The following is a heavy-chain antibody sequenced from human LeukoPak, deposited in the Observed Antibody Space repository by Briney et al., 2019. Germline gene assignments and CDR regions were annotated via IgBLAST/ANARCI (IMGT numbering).Heavy chain of an antibody. D-gene: IGHD6-13*01. CDR2: TANDGRDK. Sequence: GRSLRLSCAVSGFTFSDYGMHWVRQAPGKGLEWVAVTANDGRDKKYADSVRGRFTISRDNSKNTVYLQMNSLRAEDTAVFYCVKDMKIKAAGYYFDYWGQGTLVTVSS. CDR1: GFTFSDYG. V-gene: IGHV3-30*18. J-gene: IGHJ4*02. CDR3: VKDMKIKAAGYYFDY.